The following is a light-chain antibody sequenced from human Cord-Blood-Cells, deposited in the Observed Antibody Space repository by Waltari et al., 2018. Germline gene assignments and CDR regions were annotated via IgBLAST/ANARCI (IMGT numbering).Light chain of an antibody. CDR2: GAS. V-gene: IGKV3-20*01. Sequence: EIVLPQSPRTLSLSPGERATLTCRASQSVSSSYLAWYQQKPGQAPRLLIYGASSRATGIPDRFSGSGSGTDFTLTISRLEPEDFAMYYCQQYGSSPTFGGGTKVEIK. CDR1: QSVSSSY. J-gene: IGKJ4*01. CDR3: QQYGSSPT.